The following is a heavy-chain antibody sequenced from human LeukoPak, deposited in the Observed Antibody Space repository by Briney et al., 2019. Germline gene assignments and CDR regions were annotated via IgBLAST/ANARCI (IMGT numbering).Heavy chain of an antibody. CDR1: GFTLSDHH. V-gene: IGHV3-11*04. Sequence: GGPLRLSCAASGFTLSDHHMTWIRQAPGKGLEWVAYIFNSGSTVNYADSVKGRFTISRDNAKNSLYLQLNSLRADDTAVYYCARGHWGLDYWGQGTRVTVSS. D-gene: IGHD7-27*01. CDR2: IFNSGSTV. CDR3: ARGHWGLDY. J-gene: IGHJ4*02.